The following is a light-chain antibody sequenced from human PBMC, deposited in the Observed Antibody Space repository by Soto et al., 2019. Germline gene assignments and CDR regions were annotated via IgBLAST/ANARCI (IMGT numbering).Light chain of an antibody. CDR3: QQYGDSPPT. CDR2: AAA. V-gene: IGKV3-20*01. Sequence: EIVLTQSPGTLSLSPGERATLSCRASQSVSSAFFAWYQQKPGPPLRLLIYAAASRATGIPDRFSGSGSATDFNLTISRLEPEDFAVYYCQQYGDSPPTFGRGTKVEIK. CDR1: QSVSSAF. J-gene: IGKJ2*01.